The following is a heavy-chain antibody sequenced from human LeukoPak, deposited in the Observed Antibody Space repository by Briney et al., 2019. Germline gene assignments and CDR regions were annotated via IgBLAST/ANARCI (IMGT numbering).Heavy chain of an antibody. CDR3: AKDLYEYSGSYPAGFGY. J-gene: IGHJ4*02. V-gene: IGHV3-9*01. CDR1: GFTFDDYA. D-gene: IGHD1-26*01. Sequence: PGGSLRLSCAASGFTFDDYAMHWVRQAPGKGLEWVSGISWNSGSIGYADSVEGRFTISRDNAKNSLYLQMNSLRAEDTALYYCAKDLYEYSGSYPAGFGYWGQGTLVTVSS. CDR2: ISWNSGSI.